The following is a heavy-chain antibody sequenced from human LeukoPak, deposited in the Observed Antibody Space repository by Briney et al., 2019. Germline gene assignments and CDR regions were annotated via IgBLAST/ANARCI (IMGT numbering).Heavy chain of an antibody. CDR3: AKAQDYVWGSYRY. Sequence: PGGSLRLSCAASGFTFSSYAMSWVRQAPGKGLEWVSAISGSGGSTYYADSVKGRFTTSRDNSKNTLYLQMNSLRAEDTAVYYCAKAQDYVWGSYRYWGQGTLVTVSS. D-gene: IGHD3-16*02. V-gene: IGHV3-23*01. CDR2: ISGSGGST. J-gene: IGHJ4*02. CDR1: GFTFSSYA.